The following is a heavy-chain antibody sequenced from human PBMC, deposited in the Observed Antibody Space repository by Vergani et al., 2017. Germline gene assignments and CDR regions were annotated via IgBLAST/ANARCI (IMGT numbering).Heavy chain of an antibody. CDR3: AXDGGEYDKDALDV. D-gene: IGHD2-21*01. J-gene: IGHJ3*01. CDR1: GGYFSTGGQS. CDR2: IYTSGAT. Sequence: QVQLHESCPGLVKPSQTLALTFTVSGGYFSTGGQSWTWLRQSAGKGLEWIGRIYTSGATNYNPSLRSRAIMSVDASKKQFSLKLTSVTAADTAVYYCAXDGGEYDKDALDVWGQGTKVTVTS. V-gene: IGHV4-61*02.